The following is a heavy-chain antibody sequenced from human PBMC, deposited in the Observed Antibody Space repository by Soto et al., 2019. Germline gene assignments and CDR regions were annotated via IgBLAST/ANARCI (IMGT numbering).Heavy chain of an antibody. D-gene: IGHD1-26*01. V-gene: IGHV3-30-3*01. CDR3: ASLVGATTLYGFDY. Sequence: QVQLVESGGGVVQPGRSLRLSCAAFGFTFSSYAMHWVRQAPGKGLEWVAVISYDGSNKYYADSVKGRFTISRDNSKNTLYLQMNSLRAEDTAVYYCASLVGATTLYGFDYWGQGTLVTVSS. CDR1: GFTFSSYA. CDR2: ISYDGSNK. J-gene: IGHJ4*02.